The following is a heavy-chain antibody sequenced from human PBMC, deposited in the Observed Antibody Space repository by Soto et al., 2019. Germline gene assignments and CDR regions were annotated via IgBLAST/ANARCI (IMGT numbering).Heavy chain of an antibody. CDR2: IIPIFGTG. Sequence: QVQLVQSGAEVKKPGSSVKVSCKASGGTFSSYAISWVRQAPGQGLEWMGGIIPIFGTGNYAQKFQGRVTITADEPTSTAYMELSSLRSEDTAVYYWARARTSSCPVGCWFDPWGQGTLVTVSS. D-gene: IGHD2-15*01. J-gene: IGHJ5*02. CDR1: GGTFSSYA. V-gene: IGHV1-69*12. CDR3: ARARTSSCPVGCWFDP.